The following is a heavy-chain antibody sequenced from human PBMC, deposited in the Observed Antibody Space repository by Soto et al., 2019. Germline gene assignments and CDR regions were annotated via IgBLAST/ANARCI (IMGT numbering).Heavy chain of an antibody. V-gene: IGHV1-46*01. CDR1: GYTFTSYY. CDR2: INPSGGST. D-gene: IGHD2-2*01. J-gene: IGHJ6*02. CDR3: ARGYCSSTSCYRDYYYGMDV. Sequence: GASVKVSCKASGYTFTSYYMHWVRQAPGQGLEWMGVINPSGGSTSYAQKFQGRVTMTRDTSTSTVYMELSSLRSDDTAVYYCARGYCSSTSCYRDYYYGMDVCGQGTTVTVSS.